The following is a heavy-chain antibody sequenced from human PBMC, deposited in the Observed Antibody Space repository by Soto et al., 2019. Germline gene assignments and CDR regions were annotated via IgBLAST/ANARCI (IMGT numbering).Heavy chain of an antibody. D-gene: IGHD1-26*01. CDR3: PTDAPTSKWDTGHFVH. CDR2: ITSRTYGATT. J-gene: IGHJ4*02. CDR1: GFPFNNAW. V-gene: IGHV3-15*01. Sequence: GGSLRLSCAGSGFPFNNAWMTWVRQAPGQGLEWIGRITSRTYGATTDYAAPVKGRFSISRDDSKNMVFLQMNSLKTEDTAVYYCPTDAPTSKWDTGHFVHLAQGTLVTVSS.